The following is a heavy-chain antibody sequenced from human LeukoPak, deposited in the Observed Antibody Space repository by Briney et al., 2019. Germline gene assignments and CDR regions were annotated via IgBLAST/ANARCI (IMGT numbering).Heavy chain of an antibody. CDR1: GGSFSGYY. CDR2: INHSGST. J-gene: IGHJ5*02. V-gene: IGHV4-34*01. Sequence: PSETLSLTCAVYGGSFSGYYWSRIRQPPGKGLEWIGEINHSGSTNYNPSLKSRVTISVDTSKNQFSLKLSSVTAADTAVYYCARYYAPRRYNWFDPWGQGTLVTVSS. D-gene: IGHD3-16*01. CDR3: ARYYAPRRYNWFDP.